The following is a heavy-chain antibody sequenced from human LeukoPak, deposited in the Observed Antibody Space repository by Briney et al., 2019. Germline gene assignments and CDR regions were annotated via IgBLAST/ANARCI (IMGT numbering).Heavy chain of an antibody. CDR2: INHSGSI. D-gene: IGHD5-12*01. CDR3: ARRWWLRGPDVLIPFDY. V-gene: IGHV4-34*01. CDR1: GGSFSGYY. Sequence: PSETLSLTCAVYGGSFSGYYWSWIRPPPGTGLEWTGEINHSGSINYNPSLKSRVTISVDTSKNQFSLKLTSVTAADTAVYYCARRWWLRGPDVLIPFDYWGQGTLVSVSS. J-gene: IGHJ4*02.